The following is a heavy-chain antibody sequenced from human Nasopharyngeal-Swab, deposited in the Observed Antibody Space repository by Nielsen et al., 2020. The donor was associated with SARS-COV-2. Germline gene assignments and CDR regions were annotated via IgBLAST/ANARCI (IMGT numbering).Heavy chain of an antibody. CDR2: ISGSGDST. Sequence: GESLKISCAASGFTFSSDAISWVRQAPGKGLEWASIISGSGDSTYYADSVKDRFTISRDNSKNTLYLQTNSLRVEDTAVYYCAKAPYLRGLDVWGHGTTVTVSS. CDR3: AKAPYLRGLDV. CDR1: GFTFSSDA. V-gene: IGHV3-23*01. J-gene: IGHJ6*02. D-gene: IGHD2-21*01.